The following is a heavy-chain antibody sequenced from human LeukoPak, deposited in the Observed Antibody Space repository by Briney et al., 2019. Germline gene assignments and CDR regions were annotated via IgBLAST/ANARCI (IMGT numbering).Heavy chain of an antibody. Sequence: PGGSLRLSCAASGFTFSSYSMNWVRQAPGKGLEWVSSISSSSSYVYYADSVKGRFTISRDNAKNSLYLQMNSLRAEDTAVYYCARDRAYSSGWHSLFDYWGQGTLVTVSS. CDR1: GFTFSSYS. CDR2: ISSSSSYV. CDR3: ARDRAYSSGWHSLFDY. D-gene: IGHD6-19*01. V-gene: IGHV3-21*01. J-gene: IGHJ4*02.